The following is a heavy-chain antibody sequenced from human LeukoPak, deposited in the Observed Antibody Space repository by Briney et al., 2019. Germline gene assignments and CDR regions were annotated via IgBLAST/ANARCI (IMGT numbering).Heavy chain of an antibody. Sequence: ASVKVSCKSSGHTLANANEYMHWVRQAPGQGPEWMGLINLYTGSPAYAQNFQGRVSMTRDTSTGTVYMRLSSLRFDDTAVYFCVRDLPVGFGSRAYWGQGTLVTVSS. V-gene: IGHV1-46*01. D-gene: IGHD3-10*01. CDR1: GHTLANANEY. J-gene: IGHJ4*02. CDR3: VRDLPVGFGSRAY. CDR2: INLYTGSP.